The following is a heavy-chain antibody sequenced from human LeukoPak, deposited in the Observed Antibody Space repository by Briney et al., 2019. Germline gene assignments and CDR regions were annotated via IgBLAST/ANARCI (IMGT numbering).Heavy chain of an antibody. CDR2: TYYRSKWYN. D-gene: IGHD4-23*01. CDR1: GDSVSSNSAA. V-gene: IGHV6-1*01. J-gene: IGHJ3*02. Sequence: SQTLSLTCAISGDSVSSNSAAWNWIRQSPSRGLEWLGRTYYRSKWYNDYAVSVKSRITINPDTSENQFSLQLNSATPEDTAVYYCARDMTTVVTYADAFDIWGQGTMVTVSS. CDR3: ARDMTTVVTYADAFDI.